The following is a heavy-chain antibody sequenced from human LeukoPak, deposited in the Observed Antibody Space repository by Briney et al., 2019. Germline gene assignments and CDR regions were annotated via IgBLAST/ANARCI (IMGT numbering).Heavy chain of an antibody. D-gene: IGHD1-1*01. J-gene: IGHJ6*02. CDR3: ARHSRLESPMDV. V-gene: IGHV4-31*03. CDR2: IYYSGST. Sequence: SQTLSLTCTVSGGSISSGGYYWSWIRQHPGKGLEWIGYIYYSGSTNYNPSLKSRVTISVDTSKNQFSLKLSSVTAADTAVYYCARHSRLESPMDVWGQGTTVTVSS. CDR1: GGSISSGGYY.